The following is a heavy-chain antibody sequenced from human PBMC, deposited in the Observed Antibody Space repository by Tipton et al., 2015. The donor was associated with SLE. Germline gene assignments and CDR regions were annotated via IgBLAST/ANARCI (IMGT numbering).Heavy chain of an antibody. CDR2: IYTSAST. Sequence: TLSLTCTVSGGSISGYYWSWVRQPAGKGLEWIGRIYTSASTIYNPSLKSRVTLSSDTPKNQVSLRVRSVTAADTAVYYCARGGGSYYDYWGQGTLVTVSS. D-gene: IGHD1-26*01. CDR3: ARGGGSYYDY. CDR1: GGSISGYY. V-gene: IGHV4-4*07. J-gene: IGHJ4*02.